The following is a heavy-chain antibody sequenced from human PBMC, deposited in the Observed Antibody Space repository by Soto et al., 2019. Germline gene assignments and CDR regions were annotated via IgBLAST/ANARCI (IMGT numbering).Heavy chain of an antibody. D-gene: IGHD2-2*01. V-gene: IGHV4-34*01. J-gene: IGHJ6*02. Sequence: PXGSLSLTCAVCGGSVSGYYWSWIRQPPGKGLEWIGEINHSGSTNYNPSLKSRVTISVDTSKNQFSLKLSSVTAADTAVYYCARGWVDCSSTSCSSWYYYYYYGMDVWGQGTTVTVPS. CDR1: GGSVSGYY. CDR2: INHSGST. CDR3: ARGWVDCSSTSCSSWYYYYYYGMDV.